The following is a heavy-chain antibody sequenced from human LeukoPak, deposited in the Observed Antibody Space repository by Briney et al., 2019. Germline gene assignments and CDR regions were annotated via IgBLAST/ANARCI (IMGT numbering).Heavy chain of an antibody. CDR2: INHSGST. J-gene: IGHJ1*01. D-gene: IGHD3-9*01. V-gene: IGHV4-34*01. CDR1: GGSFSGYY. CDR3: ARGYFDWLSRPPEYFQH. Sequence: SETLSLTCAVYGGSFSGYYWSWIRQPPGKGLEWIGEINHSGSTNYNPSLKSRVTISVDTSENQFSLKLSSVTAADTAVYYCARGYFDWLSRPPEYFQHWGQGTLVTVSS.